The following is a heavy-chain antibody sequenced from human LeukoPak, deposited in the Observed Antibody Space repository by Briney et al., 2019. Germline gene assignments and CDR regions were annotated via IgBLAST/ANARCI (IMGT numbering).Heavy chain of an antibody. CDR1: GITFSNYY. Sequence: GGSLRLSCVTSGITFSNYYMHWVRQVPGEGLVWVSHIIQDGSVTSYADSVKGRFTISRDNAKNSLYLQMNSLRAEDTAVYYCARDGYDFWIDYPTTLDYWGQGTLVTVSS. J-gene: IGHJ4*02. V-gene: IGHV3-74*01. D-gene: IGHD3-3*01. CDR2: IIQDGSVT. CDR3: ARDGYDFWIDYPTTLDY.